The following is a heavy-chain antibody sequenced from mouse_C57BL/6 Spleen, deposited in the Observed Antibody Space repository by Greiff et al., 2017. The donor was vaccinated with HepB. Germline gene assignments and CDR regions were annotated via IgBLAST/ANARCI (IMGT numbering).Heavy chain of an antibody. CDR2: ISYDGSN. D-gene: IGHD1-1*01. J-gene: IGHJ1*03. V-gene: IGHV3-6*01. Sequence: EVQLQESGPGLVKPSQSLSLTCSVTGYSITSGYYWNWIRQFPGNKLEWMGYISYDGSNNYNPSLKNRISITRDTSKNQFFLKLNSVTNEDTATYYCARGYYYGTRYFDVWGTGTTVTVSS. CDR1: GYSITSGYY. CDR3: ARGYYYGTRYFDV.